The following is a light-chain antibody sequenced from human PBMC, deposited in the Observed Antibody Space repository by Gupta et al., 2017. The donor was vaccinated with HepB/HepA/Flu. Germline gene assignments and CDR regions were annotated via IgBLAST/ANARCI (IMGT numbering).Light chain of an antibody. Sequence: QSALTQPRSVSGSPGQSVTISCTTTSSYVATYNFVFWYQQNPGKVPKLMIYDVNKRPAGVPDRFSGSKSGNTASLTISGLQAEDEAEYYCCSYAAYNTWVFGGGTKVTVL. CDR2: DVN. CDR1: SSYVATYNF. CDR3: CSYAAYNTWV. J-gene: IGLJ3*02. V-gene: IGLV2-11*01.